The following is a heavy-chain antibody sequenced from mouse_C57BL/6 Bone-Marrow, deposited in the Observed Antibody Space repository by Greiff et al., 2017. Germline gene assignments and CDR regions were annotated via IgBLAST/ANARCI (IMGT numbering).Heavy chain of an antibody. J-gene: IGHJ1*03. CDR2: IYPGSGST. V-gene: IGHV1-55*01. CDR1: GYTFTSYW. D-gene: IGHD2-3*01. CDR3: ARWDDGYYAWYFDV. Sequence: VQLQQPGAELVKPGASVKMSCKASGYTFTSYWITWVKQRPGQGLEWIGDIYPGSGSTNYNEKFKSKATLTVDTSSSTAYMQLSSLTSEDSAVYYCARWDDGYYAWYFDVWGTGTTVTVSS.